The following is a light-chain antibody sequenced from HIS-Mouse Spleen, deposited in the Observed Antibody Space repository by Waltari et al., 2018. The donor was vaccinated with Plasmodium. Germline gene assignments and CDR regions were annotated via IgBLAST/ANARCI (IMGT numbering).Light chain of an antibody. CDR1: SSNIGSNT. CDR2: SNN. Sequence: PPSASGTPGQRVTISCSGSSSNIGSNTVNWYQQLPGMAPKLLIYSNNQRPSGVPDRFSGSKSGTSASLAISGRQSEDEADYYCAAWDDSLNGWVFGGGTKLTVL. CDR3: AAWDDSLNGWV. V-gene: IGLV1-44*01. J-gene: IGLJ3*02.